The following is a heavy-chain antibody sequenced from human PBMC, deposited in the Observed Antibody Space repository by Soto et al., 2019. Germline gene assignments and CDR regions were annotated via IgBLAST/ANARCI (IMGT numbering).Heavy chain of an antibody. D-gene: IGHD3-16*01. CDR1: GGSISSSSYY. J-gene: IGHJ4*02. CDR2: IYYSGST. V-gene: IGHV4-39*01. CDR3: ARLYVGGDYDYIWGIPKRAY. Sequence: QLQLQESGPGLVKHSETLSLTCTVSGGSISSSSYYWGWIRQPPGKGLEWIGSIYYSGSTYYNPSIKSRVTISVETSKIQFSLKLSSVTAADTAVYYCARLYVGGDYDYIWGIPKRAYLCQGTLVTVSS.